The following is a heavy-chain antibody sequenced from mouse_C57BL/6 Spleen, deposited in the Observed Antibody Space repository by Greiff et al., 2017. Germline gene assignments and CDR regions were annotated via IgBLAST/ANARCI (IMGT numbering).Heavy chain of an antibody. Sequence: VQLQQPGAELVKPGASVKLSCKASGYTFTSYWMQWVKQRPGQGLEWIGEIDPSVSYTNYNQKFKGKATLTVDTSSSTAYMQLSSLTSEDSAVYYCARHYSKYAMDYWGQGTSVTVSS. D-gene: IGHD2-5*01. V-gene: IGHV1-50*01. CDR3: ARHYSKYAMDY. CDR1: GYTFTSYW. CDR2: IDPSVSYT. J-gene: IGHJ4*01.